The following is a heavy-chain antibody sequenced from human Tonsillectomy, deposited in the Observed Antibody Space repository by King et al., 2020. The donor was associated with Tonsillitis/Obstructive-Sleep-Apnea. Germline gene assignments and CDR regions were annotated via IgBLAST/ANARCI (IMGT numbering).Heavy chain of an antibody. CDR2: INPNSGGT. J-gene: IGHJ6*03. CDR3: ARGRRPEDFWREYYMDV. CDR1: GYTFTGYY. Sequence: QVQLVESGAEVKKPGASVKVSCKASGYTFTGYYMHWVRQAPGQGLEWMGWINPNSGGTNYAQKFQGWVTMTRDTSISTAYMELSRLRSDDTAVYYCARGRRPEDFWREYYMDVWGKGTTVTVSS. V-gene: IGHV1-2*04. D-gene: IGHD3-3*01.